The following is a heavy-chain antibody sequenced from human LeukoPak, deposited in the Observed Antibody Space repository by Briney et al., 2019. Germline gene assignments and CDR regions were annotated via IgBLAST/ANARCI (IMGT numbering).Heavy chain of an antibody. CDR1: GFTFNSYW. J-gene: IGHJ4*02. D-gene: IGHD7-27*01. Sequence: GGSLSLSCRGPGFTFNSYWMSWVRQAPGKGLEGVADIKQDGREKPYPDPVKGRFTISRDNAKHALYVHMHSVRPEDTAVYLCARDQSGSWGSDYWGQGTLVTVSS. CDR3: ARDQSGSWGSDY. V-gene: IGHV3-7*01. CDR2: IKQDGREK.